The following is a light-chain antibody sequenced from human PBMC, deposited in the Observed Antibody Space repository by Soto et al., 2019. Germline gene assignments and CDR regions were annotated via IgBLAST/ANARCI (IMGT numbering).Light chain of an antibody. J-gene: IGKJ4*01. V-gene: IGKV3D-15*01. Sequence: DIVMTQSPSTLSVSPGEKATLSCRASQTLYTCSFACYQQKLGQPPRLLIYGTSTRATGIPGRFSGSGSGTDFTLIISSLQSEDSAVYYCQQYSNWPLSFGGGTRVEIK. CDR1: QTLYTCS. CDR3: QQYSNWPLS. CDR2: GTS.